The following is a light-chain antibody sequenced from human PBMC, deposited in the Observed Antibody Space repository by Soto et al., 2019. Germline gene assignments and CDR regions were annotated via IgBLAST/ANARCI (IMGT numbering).Light chain of an antibody. Sequence: QSVLTQPASVSGSPGQSITISCTGTSSDVGGYNYVSWYQQHPGKAPKLMISDVTNRPSGVPYRFSGSKSGNTASLTISGLQAEDEADYYCASYTSSSTDVFGTGTKLTVL. CDR2: DVT. CDR1: SSDVGGYNY. V-gene: IGLV2-14*03. J-gene: IGLJ1*01. CDR3: ASYTSSSTDV.